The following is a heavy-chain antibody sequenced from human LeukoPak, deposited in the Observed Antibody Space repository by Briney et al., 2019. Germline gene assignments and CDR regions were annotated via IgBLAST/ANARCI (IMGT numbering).Heavy chain of an antibody. Sequence: ASAKVSCKASGYTFTSYGISWVRQAPGQGLEWMGWISAYNGNTNYAQKLQGRVTMTTDTSTSTAYMELRSLRSDDTAVYYCARVTMVRGVNWFDPWGQGTLVTVSS. V-gene: IGHV1-18*01. CDR2: ISAYNGNT. CDR1: GYTFTSYG. CDR3: ARVTMVRGVNWFDP. D-gene: IGHD3-10*01. J-gene: IGHJ5*02.